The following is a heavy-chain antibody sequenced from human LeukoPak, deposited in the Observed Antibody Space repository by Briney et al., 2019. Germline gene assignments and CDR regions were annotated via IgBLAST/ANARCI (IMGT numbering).Heavy chain of an antibody. CDR3: ARARVVPAARSYYFDY. CDR2: ISSSGSTI. J-gene: IGHJ4*02. V-gene: IGHV3-11*01. CDR1: GFTFSDYY. Sequence: PGGSLRLSCAASGFTFSDYYMSWIRQAPGKGLEWVSYISSSGSTIYYADSVKGRFTISRDNAKNSLYLQMNSLRAEDTAVYYCARARVVPAARSYYFDYWGRGTLVTVSS. D-gene: IGHD2-2*01.